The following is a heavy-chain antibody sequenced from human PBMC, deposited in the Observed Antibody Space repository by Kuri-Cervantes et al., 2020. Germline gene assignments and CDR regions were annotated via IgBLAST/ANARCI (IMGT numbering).Heavy chain of an antibody. Sequence: ASVKVSCKASGYTFTSYGISWVRQAPGQGFEWMGWISAYNGNTNYAQKLQGRVTMTTDTSTSTAYMELSSLRSEDTAVYYCAAVAATHDYWGQGTLVTVSS. J-gene: IGHJ4*02. CDR3: AAVAATHDY. D-gene: IGHD6-19*01. CDR2: ISAYNGNT. CDR1: GYTFTSYG. V-gene: IGHV1-18*01.